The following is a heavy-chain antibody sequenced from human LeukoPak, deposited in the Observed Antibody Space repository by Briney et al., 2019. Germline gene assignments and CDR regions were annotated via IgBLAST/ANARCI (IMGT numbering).Heavy chain of an antibody. CDR2: INPNSGGT. Sequence: ASVKVSCKASGYTFTGYYMHWVRLAPGQGLEWMGWINPNSGGTNYAQRFQGRVAMTRDTSITTAYMELSRLGSDDTAVYYCARDQSGYEDYWGQGTLVTVSS. CDR3: ARDQSGYEDY. V-gene: IGHV1-2*02. J-gene: IGHJ4*02. CDR1: GYTFTGYY. D-gene: IGHD3-3*01.